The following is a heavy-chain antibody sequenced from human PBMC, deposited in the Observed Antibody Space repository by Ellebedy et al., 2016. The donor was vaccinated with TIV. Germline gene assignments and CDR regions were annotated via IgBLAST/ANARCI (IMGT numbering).Heavy chain of an antibody. Sequence: GGSLRLXXEASEFSFTMYGMHWVRQAPGKGLEWVAFIRHDGINKNYADSVKGRFTISRDNAKNMLFLQMSSLRGEDMAVYFCARDPHGGYLDVWGKGTTVTVSS. CDR2: IRHDGINK. V-gene: IGHV3-30*02. CDR3: ARDPHGGYLDV. J-gene: IGHJ6*03. CDR1: EFSFTMYG. D-gene: IGHD5-24*01.